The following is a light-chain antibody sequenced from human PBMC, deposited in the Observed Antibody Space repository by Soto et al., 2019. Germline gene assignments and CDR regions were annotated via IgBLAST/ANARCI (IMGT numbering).Light chain of an antibody. J-gene: IGKJ4*02. Sequence: EIVLTQSPATLSLSPGERATLSCRASQSVSSYLAWYQQRPGQAPRLLIYDASSRATGIPARFSGSGSGTDFTLNITSLEPEDAAVYYCQQSSNWPSTFGGGTKVEI. CDR1: QSVSSY. V-gene: IGKV3-11*01. CDR3: QQSSNWPST. CDR2: DAS.